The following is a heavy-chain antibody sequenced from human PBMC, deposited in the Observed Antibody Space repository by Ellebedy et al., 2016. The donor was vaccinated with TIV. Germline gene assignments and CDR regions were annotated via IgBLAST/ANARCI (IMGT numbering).Heavy chain of an antibody. CDR1: GGTFSSYA. V-gene: IGHV1-69*13. CDR3: AREGANSGYDWGNFDY. Sequence: SVKVSXXASGGTFSSYAISWVRQAPGQGLEWMGGIIPIFGTANYAQKFQGRVTITADESTSTAYMELSSLRSEDTAVYYCAREGANSGYDWGNFDYWGQGTLVTVSS. D-gene: IGHD5-12*01. J-gene: IGHJ4*02. CDR2: IIPIFGTA.